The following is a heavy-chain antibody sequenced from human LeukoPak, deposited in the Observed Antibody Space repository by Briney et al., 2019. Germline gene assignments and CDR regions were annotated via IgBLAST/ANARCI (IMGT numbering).Heavy chain of an antibody. J-gene: IGHJ3*02. CDR3: ARGHGGYYFDAFDI. CDR1: GFTFSSYE. V-gene: IGHV3-48*03. D-gene: IGHD3-3*01. Sequence: GGSLRLSCAASGFTFSSYEMNWVRQAPGKGPEWVSYISSSGSTIYYADSVKGRFTISRDNAKNSLYLQMNSLRAEDTAVYYCARGHGGYYFDAFDIWGQGTMVTVSS. CDR2: ISSSGSTI.